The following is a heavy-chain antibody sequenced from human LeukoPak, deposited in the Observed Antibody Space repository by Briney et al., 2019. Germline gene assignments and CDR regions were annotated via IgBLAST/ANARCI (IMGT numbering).Heavy chain of an antibody. V-gene: IGHV3-21*01. J-gene: IGHJ4*02. CDR1: GFTFSSYS. CDR2: ISSSSSYI. D-gene: IGHD6-6*01. CDR3: ARELIAARPSEDY. Sequence: GGSLRLSCAASGFTFSSYSMTWVRQAPGKGLEWVSSISSSSSYIYYADSVKGRFTISRDNAKNSLYLQMNSLRAEDTAVFYCARELIAARPSEDYWGQGTLVTVSS.